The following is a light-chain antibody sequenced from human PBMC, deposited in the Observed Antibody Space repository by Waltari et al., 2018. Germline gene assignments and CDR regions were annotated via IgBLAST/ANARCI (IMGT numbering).Light chain of an antibody. CDR2: RAS. CDR1: QNVTTY. CDR3: QHYNNWPLT. J-gene: IGKJ4*01. V-gene: IGKV3-15*01. Sequence: DIVMTQSPATLSVSPGERATLSCRASQNVTTYLAWYQQKPGQAPRLLIHRASIRATDIPGRFSGSGSGTEFTLTISGLQSEDFAVYFCQHYNNWPLTFGGGTKVEIK.